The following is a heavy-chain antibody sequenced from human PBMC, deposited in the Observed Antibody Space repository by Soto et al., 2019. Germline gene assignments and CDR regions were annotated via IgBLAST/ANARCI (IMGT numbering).Heavy chain of an antibody. Sequence: QVQLQESGPGLVQPSGTLSLTCAVSGDSINNSHWWSWVRQTPGKGLEWIGETYHSGTTNYNPSLKTRVTISIDKSKNQLSLKMNSVTAADTAVYSCAREVNSSPARGPNWFDPWGQGTLVTVSS. D-gene: IGHD6-13*01. V-gene: IGHV4-4*02. CDR2: TYHSGTT. CDR3: AREVNSSPARGPNWFDP. J-gene: IGHJ5*02. CDR1: GDSINNSHW.